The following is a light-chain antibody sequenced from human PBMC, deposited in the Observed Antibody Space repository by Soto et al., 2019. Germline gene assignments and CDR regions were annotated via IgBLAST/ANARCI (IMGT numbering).Light chain of an antibody. J-gene: IGLJ1*01. CDR2: EVN. CDR1: SSDVGGYNY. V-gene: IGLV2-8*01. Sequence: LAQPPSASGSPGHSVAISCTGTSSDVGGYNYVSWYQQHPGKAPKLMIYEVNKRPSGVPDRFSGSKSGNTASLTVSGLQAEDEADYYCSSYAGSSNVFGTGTKVTVL. CDR3: SSYAGSSNV.